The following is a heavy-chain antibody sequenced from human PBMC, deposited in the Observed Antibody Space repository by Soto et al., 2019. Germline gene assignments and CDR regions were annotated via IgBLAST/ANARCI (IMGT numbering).Heavy chain of an antibody. CDR2: INHSGRT. CDR3: ARGGDIVVVPAAGALNRFDP. J-gene: IGHJ5*02. CDR1: GGSFSGYY. D-gene: IGHD2-2*01. Sequence: QVQLQQWGAGLLKPSETLSLTCAVYGGSFSGYYWSWIRQPPGKGLEWIGEINHSGRTNYNPSLKSRVTIAVDTSKNQFSLKLSSVTAADTAVYYCARGGDIVVVPAAGALNRFDPWGQGTLVTVSS. V-gene: IGHV4-34*01.